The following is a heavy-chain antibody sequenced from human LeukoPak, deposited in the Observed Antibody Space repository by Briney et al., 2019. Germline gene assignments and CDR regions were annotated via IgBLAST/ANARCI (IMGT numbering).Heavy chain of an antibody. CDR3: ATMSGSSDYYYYYYYMDV. CDR2: MNPNSGNT. V-gene: IGHV1-8*03. Sequence: ASVKVSCKASGYTFTSYDINWVRQATGQGLEWMGWMNPNSGNTGYAQKFQGRVTITRNTSISTAYMELSSLRSEDTAVYYCATMSGSSDYYYYYYYMDVWGKGTTVTVSS. J-gene: IGHJ6*03. CDR1: GYTFTSYD. D-gene: IGHD2-2*01.